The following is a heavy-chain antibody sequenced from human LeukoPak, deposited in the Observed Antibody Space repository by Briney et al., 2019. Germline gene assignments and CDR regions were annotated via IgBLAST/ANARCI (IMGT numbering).Heavy chain of an antibody. CDR2: IYYTGST. CDR1: GGSISSYY. D-gene: IGHD6-19*01. V-gene: IGHV4-59*01. Sequence: PSETLSLTCTVSGGSISSYYWSWIRQPPGKGLEWIGYIYYTGSTTYNPSLKSRVTMSVDTSKNQFSLKLSSVTAADTAVYYCAGAGPYSSGWQYVDYWGQGTLVTVSS. J-gene: IGHJ4*02. CDR3: AGAGPYSSGWQYVDY.